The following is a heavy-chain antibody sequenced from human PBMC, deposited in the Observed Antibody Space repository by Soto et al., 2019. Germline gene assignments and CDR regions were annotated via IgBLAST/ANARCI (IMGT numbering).Heavy chain of an antibody. D-gene: IGHD2-2*01. CDR1: GFTFSSYW. CDR3: ARSLSTSPDY. CDR2: INSDGSYT. J-gene: IGHJ4*02. V-gene: IGHV3-74*01. Sequence: GGSLRLSCAVSGFTFSSYWMHWVRQAPGKGLVWVSRINSDGSYTGYADSVKGRFTISRDNAKNTLYLQMNILRAEDTAVYYCARSLSTSPDYWGQGTLVTVSS.